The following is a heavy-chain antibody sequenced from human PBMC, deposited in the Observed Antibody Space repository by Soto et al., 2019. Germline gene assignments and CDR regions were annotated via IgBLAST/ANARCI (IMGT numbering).Heavy chain of an antibody. J-gene: IGHJ4*02. V-gene: IGHV3-21*01. D-gene: IGHD2-21*02. CDR2: ISSSSHYI. CDR1: EFRFSGST. Sequence: PGGSLRLSCVASEFRFSGSTMNGVRQAPGKGLNWVSSISSSSHYIYYADSLRGRFTISRDNAKNSLFLQMNSLRAEDTAVYYCARDLAEVSALWGQGTLVPVSS. CDR3: ARDLAEVSAL.